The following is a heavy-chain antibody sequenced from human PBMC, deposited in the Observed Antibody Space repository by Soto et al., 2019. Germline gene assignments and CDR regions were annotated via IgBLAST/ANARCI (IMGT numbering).Heavy chain of an antibody. CDR3: ARRLEGASSDLLDY. CDR2: IKQDGNER. V-gene: IGHV3-7*01. D-gene: IGHD3-22*01. Sequence: ELQLVDSGGALVQPGESLRLSCAASGFTFSDYFMTWVRQAPGKGLEWVATIKQDGNERYYVDSVKGRFTISRDNAKNSLYLQMNALRAEDTALYYCARRLEGASSDLLDYWGQGTLVTVSS. J-gene: IGHJ4*02. CDR1: GFTFSDYF.